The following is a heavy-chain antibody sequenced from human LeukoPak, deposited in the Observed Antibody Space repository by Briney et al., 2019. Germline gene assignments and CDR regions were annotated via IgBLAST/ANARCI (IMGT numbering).Heavy chain of an antibody. CDR3: AKEKTGWSGVIDS. Sequence: GGSLRLSCAASGFTFSNYAMSWVRQAPGKGLEWVSGISSSGSGGSIHYADSVMGRFTISRDNSKNTLHLQMNSLRAEDTGIYYCAKEKTGWSGVIDSWGQGTQVTVSS. CDR2: ISSSGSGGSI. J-gene: IGHJ4*02. D-gene: IGHD6-19*01. V-gene: IGHV3-23*01. CDR1: GFTFSNYA.